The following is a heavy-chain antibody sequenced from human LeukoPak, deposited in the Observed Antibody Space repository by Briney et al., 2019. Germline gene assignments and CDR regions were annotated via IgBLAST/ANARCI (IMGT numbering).Heavy chain of an antibody. CDR1: GFTFRSYG. D-gene: IGHD3-16*01. CDR3: AKDRLAGGNYYFDY. V-gene: IGHV3-30*18. CDR2: ISYDGSDK. Sequence: PGGSLRLSCAASGFTFRSYGMHWVRQAPGKGLEWVAVISYDGSDKNCADSVKGRFTISRDNSKNTLYLQMNSLRSEDTAVYYCAKDRLAGGNYYFDYWGQGTLVTVSS. J-gene: IGHJ4*02.